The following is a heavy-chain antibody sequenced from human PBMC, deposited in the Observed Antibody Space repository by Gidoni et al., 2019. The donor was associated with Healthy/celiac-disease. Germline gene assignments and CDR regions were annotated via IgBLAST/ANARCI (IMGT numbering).Heavy chain of an antibody. V-gene: IGHV3-23*01. Sequence: EVQLLESGGGLVQPGGSLRLYCAASGFTFSSYAMSWVRQAPGKGLEWVSAISGSGGSTYYADSVKGRFTISRDNSKNTLYLQMNSLRAEDTAVYYCAKDRGFWSGSIDYWGQGTLVTVSS. D-gene: IGHD3-3*01. CDR3: AKDRGFWSGSIDY. CDR1: GFTFSSYA. J-gene: IGHJ4*02. CDR2: ISGSGGST.